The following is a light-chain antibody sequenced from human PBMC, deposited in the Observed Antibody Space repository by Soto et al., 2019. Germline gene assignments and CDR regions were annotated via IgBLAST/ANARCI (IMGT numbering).Light chain of an antibody. J-gene: IGKJ5*01. CDR3: QQGANWSPFT. CDR2: HVS. CDR1: ESVRGN. Sequence: EIVLTQSPRTLPVSPGERVTLSCRASESVRGNLAWYQQKPGQAPRLLMYHVSNRATGIPPRFSGSGSGTEFSLTISSLQSEDFAVYYCQQGANWSPFTFGQGTRLEIK. V-gene: IGKV3-15*01.